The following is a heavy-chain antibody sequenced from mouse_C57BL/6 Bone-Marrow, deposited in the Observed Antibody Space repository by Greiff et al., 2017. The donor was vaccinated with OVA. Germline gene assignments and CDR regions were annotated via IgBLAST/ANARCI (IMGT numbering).Heavy chain of an antibody. J-gene: IGHJ2*01. CDR3: ARPSDGYYKGYYFDY. V-gene: IGHV1-64*01. CDR2: IHPNSGST. D-gene: IGHD2-3*01. Sequence: QVQLQQPGAELVKPGASVKLSCKASGYTFTSYWMHWVKQRPGQGLEWIGMIHPNSGSTNYNEKFKSKATLTVDKSSSTAYMQLSSLTSEDSAVYYCARPSDGYYKGYYFDYWGQGTTLTVSS. CDR1: GYTFTSYW.